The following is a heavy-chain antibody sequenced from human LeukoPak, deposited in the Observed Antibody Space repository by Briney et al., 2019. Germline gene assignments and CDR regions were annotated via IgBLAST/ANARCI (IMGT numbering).Heavy chain of an antibody. D-gene: IGHD5-18*01. V-gene: IGHV3-21*01. CDR3: ATKVDRGYSYGFDY. CDR1: GFTVSINS. CDR2: ISSSSSYI. J-gene: IGHJ4*02. Sequence: GGSLRLSCTVSGFTVSINSMSWVRQAPGKGLEWVSSISSSSSYIYYADSVKGRFTISRDNAKNSLYLQMNSLRAEDTAVYYCATKVDRGYSYGFDYWGQGTLVTVSS.